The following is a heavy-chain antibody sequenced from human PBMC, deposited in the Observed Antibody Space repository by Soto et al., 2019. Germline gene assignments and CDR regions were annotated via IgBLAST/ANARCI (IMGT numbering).Heavy chain of an antibody. CDR3: ARLVRGVIIHPSPNYYYYGIDV. CDR1: GGSISSGDYY. D-gene: IGHD3-10*01. V-gene: IGHV4-30-4*01. CDR2: IYYSGST. Sequence: QVQLQESGPGLVKPSQTLSLTCTVSGGSISSGDYYWSWIRQPPGKGLEWIGYIYYSGSTYYNPSLKSRVTISVDTSKNQFSLKLSSVTAADTAVYYCARLVRGVIIHPSPNYYYYGIDVRGQGTTVTVSS. J-gene: IGHJ6*02.